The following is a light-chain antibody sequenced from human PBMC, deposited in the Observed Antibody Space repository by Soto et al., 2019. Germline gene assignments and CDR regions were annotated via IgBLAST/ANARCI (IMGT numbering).Light chain of an antibody. J-gene: IGLJ1*01. CDR1: SSDLGGFNY. V-gene: IGLV2-14*01. CDR2: EVS. Sequence: QSALTHPASVSGSPGQSITISFTGSSSDLGGFNYVSWYQIHPGKAPRLIVYEVSNRPSGVSNRFSGSKSGNTASLTISGLQADDEAVYLCSSYTSRSIIYVFGSGPKATVL. CDR3: SSYTSRSIIYV.